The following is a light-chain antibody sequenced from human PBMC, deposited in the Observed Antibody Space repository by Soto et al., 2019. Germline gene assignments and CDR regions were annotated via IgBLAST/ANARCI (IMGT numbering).Light chain of an antibody. CDR2: GAS. J-gene: IGKJ1*01. Sequence: EIVLPQSPGTLSLYPXEXXXXXXXXSQSVTSNYLAWYQQKPGQAPRLLIYGASSRATGIPDRFSGSGSGKEVTLTIISLQPADFATYYCQHYNSNSEACGQGTKVDIK. CDR3: QHYNSNSEA. CDR1: QSVTSNY. V-gene: IGKV3-20*01.